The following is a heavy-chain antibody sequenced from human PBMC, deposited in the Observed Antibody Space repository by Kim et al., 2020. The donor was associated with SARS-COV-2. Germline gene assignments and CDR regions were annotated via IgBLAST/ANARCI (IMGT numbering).Heavy chain of an antibody. J-gene: IGHJ4*02. Sequence: SETLSLTCSVSGGSMSGYYWSWIRQSPGKGLEWIGFVHYNEGTNYNPFFKSRVFMSIDTSKNLFSLDLSSVTAADTAVYYCANYYRNGRVYLDDWGRGALVTVSS. CDR1: GGSMSGYY. CDR3: ANYYRNGRVYLDD. D-gene: IGHD3-22*01. CDR2: VHYNEGT. V-gene: IGHV4-59*01.